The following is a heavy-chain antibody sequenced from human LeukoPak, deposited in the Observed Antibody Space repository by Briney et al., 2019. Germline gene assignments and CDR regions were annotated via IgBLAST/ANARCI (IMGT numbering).Heavy chain of an antibody. CDR2: ISSSNTYT. Sequence: GGSLRLSCAASGFTFSSYSMNWVRQAPGEGLEWVSSISSSNTYTYYADSMKGRFTISRDNAKNSLYLQMNSLRAEDTAMYYCARGSGDIYYYDSSGATGDYWGQGTLVTVSS. D-gene: IGHD3-22*01. V-gene: IGHV3-21*01. J-gene: IGHJ4*02. CDR1: GFTFSSYS. CDR3: ARGSGDIYYYDSSGATGDY.